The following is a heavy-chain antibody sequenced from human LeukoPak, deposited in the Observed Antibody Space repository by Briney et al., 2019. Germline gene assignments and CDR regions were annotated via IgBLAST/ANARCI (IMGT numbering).Heavy chain of an antibody. J-gene: IGHJ6*03. CDR2: ISGSGGST. D-gene: IGHD2-2*01. CDR3: AKEGSSTSLWNFGYYMDV. CDR1: GFTFSSYA. Sequence: GGSLRLSCAASGFTFSSYAMSWVRQAPGKGLEWVSAISGSGGSTYYADSVKGRFTISRDNSKNTLYLQMNSLRAEDTAVYYCAKEGSSTSLWNFGYYMDVWGKGTTVTVSS. V-gene: IGHV3-23*01.